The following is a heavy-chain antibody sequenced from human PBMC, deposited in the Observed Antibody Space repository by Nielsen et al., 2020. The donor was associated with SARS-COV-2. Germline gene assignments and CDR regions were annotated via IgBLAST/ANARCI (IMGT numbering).Heavy chain of an antibody. CDR2: ISSSSSYI. J-gene: IGHJ6*02. CDR1: GFTFSSYS. Sequence: GESLKISCAASGFTFSSYSMNWVRQAPGKGLEWVSSISSSSSYIYYADSVKGRFTISRDNAKNSLYLQMNSLRAEDTAVYYCARDDGGAAVGGYYYGMDVWGQGTTVTVSS. CDR3: ARDDGGAAVGGYYYGMDV. V-gene: IGHV3-21*01. D-gene: IGHD3-16*01.